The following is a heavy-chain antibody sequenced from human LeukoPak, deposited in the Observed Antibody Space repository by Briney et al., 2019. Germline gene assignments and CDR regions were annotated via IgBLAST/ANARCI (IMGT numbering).Heavy chain of an antibody. CDR2: INHSGST. V-gene: IGHV4-34*01. J-gene: IGHJ4*02. CDR1: GGSFSGYY. CDR3: ARGRDILTGSGDY. Sequence: SETLSLTCAVYGGSFSGYYWSWIRQPPGKGMEWIGEINHSGSTNYNPSLKSRVTISVDTSKNQFSLKLSSVTAADTAVYYCARGRDILTGSGDYWGQGTLVTVSS. D-gene: IGHD3-9*01.